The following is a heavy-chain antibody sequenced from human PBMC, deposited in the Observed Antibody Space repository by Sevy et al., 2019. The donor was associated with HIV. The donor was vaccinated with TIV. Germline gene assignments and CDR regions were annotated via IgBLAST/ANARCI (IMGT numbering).Heavy chain of an antibody. CDR3: AKEGAFWSGYYVDY. CDR1: GFNFSSHK. Sequence: GGSLRLSCTASGFNFSSHKMNWIRQAPGKGLEWVAYISDAGAVIHYADSVKGRFTISRDNSKNSLYLQMNSLRADDTAVYYCAKEGAFWSGYYVDYWGQGTLVTVSS. J-gene: IGHJ4*02. V-gene: IGHV3-48*03. D-gene: IGHD3-3*01. CDR2: ISDAGAVI.